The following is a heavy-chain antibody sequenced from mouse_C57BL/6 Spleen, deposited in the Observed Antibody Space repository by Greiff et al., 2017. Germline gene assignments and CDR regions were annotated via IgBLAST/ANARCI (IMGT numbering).Heavy chain of an antibody. D-gene: IGHD4-1*01. Sequence: QVQLQQSGAELVKPGASVKISCKASGYAFSSYWMNWVKQRPGQGLEWIGQIYPGDGDTNYNGKFKGKATLTADKSSSTAYMQLSSLTSEDSAVYFCARGSGTSAWFAYWGQGTLVTVSA. CDR2: IYPGDGDT. V-gene: IGHV1-80*01. J-gene: IGHJ3*01. CDR3: ARGSGTSAWFAY. CDR1: GYAFSSYW.